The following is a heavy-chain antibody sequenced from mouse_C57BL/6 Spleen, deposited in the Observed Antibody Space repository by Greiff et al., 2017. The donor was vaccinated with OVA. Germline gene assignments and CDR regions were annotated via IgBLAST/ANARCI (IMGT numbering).Heavy chain of an antibody. D-gene: IGHD3-2*02. CDR1: GYTFTSYW. Sequence: VQLQQPGAELVKPGASVKLSCKASGYTFTSYWMQWVKQRPGQGLEWIGEIDPSDSYTNYNQKFKGKATLTVDTSSSTAYMQLSSLTSEDSAVYYCARRGRDSSGTDYFDYWGQGTTLTVSS. V-gene: IGHV1-50*01. CDR2: IDPSDSYT. J-gene: IGHJ2*01. CDR3: ARRGRDSSGTDYFDY.